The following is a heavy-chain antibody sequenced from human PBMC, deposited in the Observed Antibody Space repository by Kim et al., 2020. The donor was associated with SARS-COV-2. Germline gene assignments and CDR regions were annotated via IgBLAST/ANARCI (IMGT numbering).Heavy chain of an antibody. D-gene: IGHD1-26*01. CDR2: ISYDGSNK. CDR3: AKEMGIGIVGATPNDY. V-gene: IGHV3-30*18. Sequence: GGSLRLSCAASGFTFSSYGMHWVRQAPGKGLEWVAVISYDGSNKYYADSVKGRFTISRDNSKNTLYLQMNSLRAEDTAVYYCAKEMGIGIVGATPNDYWGQGTLVTVSS. J-gene: IGHJ4*02. CDR1: GFTFSSYG.